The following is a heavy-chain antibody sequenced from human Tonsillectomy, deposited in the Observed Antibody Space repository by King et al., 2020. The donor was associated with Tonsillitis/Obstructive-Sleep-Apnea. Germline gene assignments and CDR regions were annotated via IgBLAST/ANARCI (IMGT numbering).Heavy chain of an antibody. CDR1: GYTFTGYY. CDR3: VREWSDSGSYLGAAFGY. CDR2: INPNSGGT. J-gene: IGHJ4*02. V-gene: IGHV1-2*02. D-gene: IGHD1-26*01. Sequence: QLVQSGAEVKKPGASVKVSCKASGYTFTGYYMHWVRQAPGQGLEWMGWINPNSGGTNYAQKFQGRVTMTRDTSISTAYMELSRLRSDDTAGYYCVREWSDSGSYLGAAFGYWGQGTLVTGPS.